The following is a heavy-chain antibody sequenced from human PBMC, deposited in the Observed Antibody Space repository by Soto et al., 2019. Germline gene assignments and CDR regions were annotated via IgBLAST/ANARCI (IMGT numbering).Heavy chain of an antibody. CDR1: GYTFTDYY. D-gene: IGHD3-16*01. Sequence: ASVKVSCKASGYTFTDYYIHWVRQAPGQGLEWLGWFNPKTGGPNYAPKFQGRVTMTRDTSLSTTYMELTSLTSGDTAVYYCAREHAGFGDYWGPGTLVTVSS. CDR3: AREHAGFGDY. CDR2: FNPKTGGP. V-gene: IGHV1-2*02. J-gene: IGHJ4*02.